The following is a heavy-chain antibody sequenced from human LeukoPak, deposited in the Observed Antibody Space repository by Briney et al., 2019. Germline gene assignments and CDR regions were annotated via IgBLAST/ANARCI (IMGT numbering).Heavy chain of an antibody. V-gene: IGHV4-34*01. D-gene: IGHD5-18*01. CDR3: ARARSGYSYGHGGRIYFDY. J-gene: IGHJ4*02. CDR1: GGSFSGYY. Sequence: SETLSLTCAVYGGSFSGYYWSWIRQPPGKGLEWIGEINHSGSTNYNPSLKSRVTISVDTSKNRFSLKLSSVTAADTAVYYCARARSGYSYGHGGRIYFDYWGQGTLVTASS. CDR2: INHSGST.